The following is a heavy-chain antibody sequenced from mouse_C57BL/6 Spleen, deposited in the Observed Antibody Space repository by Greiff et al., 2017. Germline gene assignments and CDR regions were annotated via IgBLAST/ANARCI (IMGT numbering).Heavy chain of an antibody. CDR2: FYPGSGSI. Sequence: VKLMESGAELVKPGASVKLSCKASGYTFTEYTIHWVKQRSGQGLEWIGWFYPGSGSIKYNEKFKDKATLTADKSSSTVYMELSRLTSEDSAVYFCARHESAQATMDYWGQGTSVTVSS. J-gene: IGHJ4*01. CDR3: ARHESAQATMDY. D-gene: IGHD3-2*02. V-gene: IGHV1-62-2*01. CDR1: GYTFTEYT.